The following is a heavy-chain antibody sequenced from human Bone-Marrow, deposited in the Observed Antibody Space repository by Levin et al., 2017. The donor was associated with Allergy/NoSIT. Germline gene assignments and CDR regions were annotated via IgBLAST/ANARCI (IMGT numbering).Heavy chain of an antibody. Sequence: GESLKISCKGSGYTFTSHWIGWVRQMPGKGLEWMGIIYPSDSDTRYNPSFQGQVTISADKSISTAYLQWSSLKSSDTAIYYCARHGKTSLRFDAFDIWGQGTMVTVSS. CDR1: GYTFTSHW. CDR3: ARHGKTSLRFDAFDI. V-gene: IGHV5-51*01. CDR2: IYPSDSDT. J-gene: IGHJ3*02.